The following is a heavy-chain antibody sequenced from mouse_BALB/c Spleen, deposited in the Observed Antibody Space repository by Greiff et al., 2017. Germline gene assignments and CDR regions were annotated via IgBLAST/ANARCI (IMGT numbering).Heavy chain of an antibody. CDR2: IRNKANGYTT. CDR3: ARDDGYYFYWYFDV. V-gene: IGHV7-3*02. Sequence: EVKLMESGGGLVQPGGSLRLSCATSGFTFTDYYMSWVRQPPGKALEWLGFIRNKANGYTTEYSASVKGRFTISRDNSQSILYLQMNTLRAEDSATYYCARDDGYYFYWYFDVWGAGTTVTVSS. J-gene: IGHJ1*01. D-gene: IGHD2-3*01. CDR1: GFTFTDYY.